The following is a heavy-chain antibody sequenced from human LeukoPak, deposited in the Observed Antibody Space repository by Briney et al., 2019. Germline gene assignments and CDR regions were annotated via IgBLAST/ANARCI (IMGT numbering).Heavy chain of an antibody. D-gene: IGHD6-13*01. V-gene: IGHV3-23*01. CDR1: GFTFSSYA. CDR3: ARGIAAADGSRWFDP. Sequence: PGGSLRLSCAASGFTFSSYAMSWVRQAPGKGLEWVSAISGSGGSTYYADSVKGRFTISRDNAKNSLYLQMNSLRAEDTAVYYCARGIAAADGSRWFDPWGQGTLVTVSS. CDR2: ISGSGGST. J-gene: IGHJ5*02.